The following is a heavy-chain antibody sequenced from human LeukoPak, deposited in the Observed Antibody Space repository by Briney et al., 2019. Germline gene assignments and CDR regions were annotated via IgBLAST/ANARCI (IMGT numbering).Heavy chain of an antibody. V-gene: IGHV3-48*02. CDR3: VRDQFFSFDY. D-gene: IGHD3-3*01. CDR1: GFTFSTYS. J-gene: IGHJ4*02. CDR2: ISGTSSLI. Sequence: GGSLRLSCAASGFTFSTYSMNWVRQAPGKGLEWVSYISGTSSLIYYADSVKGRFTVSRDDAKNSLYLQMNSLRDEDTAVYYCVRDQFFSFDYWGQGTLVTVSS.